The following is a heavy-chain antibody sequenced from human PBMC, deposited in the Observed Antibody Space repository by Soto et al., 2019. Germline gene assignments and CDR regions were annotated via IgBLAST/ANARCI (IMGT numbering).Heavy chain of an antibody. Sequence: SETLSLTCTVSGGSISSGDYYWSWIRQPPGKGLEWIGYIYYSGSTYYNPSLKSRVTISVDTSKNQFSLKLSSVTAADTAVYYCARDAIVVVPAAIPYYYYYGMDVWGQGTTVTVSS. CDR2: IYYSGST. V-gene: IGHV4-30-4*01. J-gene: IGHJ6*02. CDR3: ARDAIVVVPAAIPYYYYYGMDV. D-gene: IGHD2-2*01. CDR1: GGSISSGDYY.